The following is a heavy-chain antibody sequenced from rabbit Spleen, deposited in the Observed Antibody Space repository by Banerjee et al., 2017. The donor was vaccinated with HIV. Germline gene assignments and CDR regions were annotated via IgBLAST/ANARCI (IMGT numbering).Heavy chain of an antibody. CDR2: FSGGDTAIN. CDR3: ARSPDNGYTYGVDS. Sequence: EQLVASGGGLVQPEGSLTLPCTVSGFTLSPSWLCWVRLASGKGLEWIGCFSGGDTAINDYATWAEGRLTISKTSSTTVTLQMTGLTAADTATYFCARSPDNGYTYGVDSWGPGTLVTVS. D-gene: IGHD6-1*01. J-gene: IGHJ2*01. CDR1: GFTLSPSW. V-gene: IGHV1S45*01.